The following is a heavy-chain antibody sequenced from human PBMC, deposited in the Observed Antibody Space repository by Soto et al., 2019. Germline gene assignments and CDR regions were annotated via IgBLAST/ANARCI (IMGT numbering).Heavy chain of an antibody. CDR2: INHSGST. CDR1: GGSFSGYY. V-gene: IGHV4-34*01. J-gene: IGHJ4*02. Sequence: QVQLQQWGAGLLKPSETLSLTCAVYGGSFSGYYWSWIRQPPGKGLEWIGEINHSGSTNYNPSLKSRVTISVDTSKNQFSLKLSSVTAAVTAVYYCARVPARYCTNGVCYTPRTFDYWGQGTLVTVSS. CDR3: ARVPARYCTNGVCYTPRTFDY. D-gene: IGHD2-8*01.